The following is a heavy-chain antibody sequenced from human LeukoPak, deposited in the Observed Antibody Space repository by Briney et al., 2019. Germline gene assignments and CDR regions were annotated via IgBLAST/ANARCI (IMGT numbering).Heavy chain of an antibody. D-gene: IGHD3-16*02. CDR3: AKAPGRSYLDY. J-gene: IGHJ4*02. CDR1: GFTFSSYG. CDR2: ISYDGSTK. Sequence: GGSLRLSCAASGFTFSSYGMHWVRQAPGKGLEWVAVISYDGSTKYYADSVKGRFTISRDNSKNTLYLQMNSLRAEDTAVYYCAKAPGRSYLDYWGQGTLVTVSS. V-gene: IGHV3-30*18.